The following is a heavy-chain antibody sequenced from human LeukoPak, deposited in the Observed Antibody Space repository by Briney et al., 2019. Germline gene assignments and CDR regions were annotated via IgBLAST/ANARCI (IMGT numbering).Heavy chain of an antibody. J-gene: IGHJ5*02. D-gene: IGHD2-2*01. CDR3: AKGGYQVYNWFDP. CDR2: ISRNSAVT. V-gene: IGHV3-9*01. Sequence: GRSLRLSCAASGFTFDDYAMHWVRRAPGKGLEWVSHISRNSAVTGYAESVKGRFTISRDNAKNSLYLQMDRLRPDDTAFYCCAKGGYQVYNWFDPRGQGTLVTVSS. CDR1: GFTFDDYA.